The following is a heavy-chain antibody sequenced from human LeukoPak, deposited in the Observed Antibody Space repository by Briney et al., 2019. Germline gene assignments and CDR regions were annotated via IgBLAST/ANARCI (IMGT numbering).Heavy chain of an antibody. CDR2: ISAYNGNT. Sequence: GASVKVSCKASGYTFTSYGISWVRQAPGQGLEWMGWISAYNGNTNYAQKLQGRVTMTTDTPTSTAYMELRSLRSDDTAVYYCARADVLRYFDWLNPFDYWGQGTLVTVSS. D-gene: IGHD3-9*01. V-gene: IGHV1-18*01. J-gene: IGHJ4*02. CDR3: ARADVLRYFDWLNPFDY. CDR1: GYTFTSYG.